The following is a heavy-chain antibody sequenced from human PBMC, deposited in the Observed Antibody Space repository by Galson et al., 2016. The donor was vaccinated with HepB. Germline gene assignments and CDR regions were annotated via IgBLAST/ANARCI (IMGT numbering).Heavy chain of an antibody. D-gene: IGHD6-19*01. Sequence: PALVKPTQTLTLTCTFSGFSLSTSGMCVSWIRQPPGKALEWLALIDWDDDKYYSTSLKTRLTISKDTSKNQVVLTMTNMDPVDTATFYCARIPGMAGSKPYNHYYAMDVWGQGTTVTVSS. CDR2: IDWDDDK. CDR3: ARIPGMAGSKPYNHYYAMDV. V-gene: IGHV2-70*01. J-gene: IGHJ6*02. CDR1: GFSLSTSGMC.